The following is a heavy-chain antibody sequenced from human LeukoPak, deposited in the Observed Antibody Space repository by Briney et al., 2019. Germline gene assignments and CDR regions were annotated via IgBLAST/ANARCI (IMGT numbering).Heavy chain of an antibody. CDR3: TRDLRRGYSYWDYMDV. CDR2: IRSKAYGGTT. V-gene: IGHV3-49*03. D-gene: IGHD5-18*01. Sequence: GGSLRLSCTASGFTFGDYAMSWFRQAPGKGLEWVCIIRSKAYGGTTEYAASVKGRFTISRDDSKSIAYLQMNSLKTEDTAVYYCTRDLRRGYSYWDYMDVWGKGTTVTVSS. J-gene: IGHJ6*03. CDR1: GFTFGDYA.